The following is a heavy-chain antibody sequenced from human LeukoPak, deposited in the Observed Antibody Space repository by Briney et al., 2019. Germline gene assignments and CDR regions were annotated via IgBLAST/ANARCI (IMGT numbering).Heavy chain of an antibody. V-gene: IGHV3-21*01. Sequence: GGSLRLSCAASEFTFSSYNMNWVRQAPGKGLEWVSSISSSSKYIYYADLVKGRFTISRDNAKNSLYLQMNSLRAEDTAVYYCARDRGELPDYWGQGTLVTVSS. CDR1: EFTFSSYN. CDR3: ARDRGELPDY. CDR2: ISSSSKYI. D-gene: IGHD1-26*01. J-gene: IGHJ4*02.